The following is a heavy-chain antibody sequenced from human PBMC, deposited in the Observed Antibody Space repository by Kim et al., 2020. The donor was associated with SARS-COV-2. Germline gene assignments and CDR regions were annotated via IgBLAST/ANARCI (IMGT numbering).Heavy chain of an antibody. CDR2: IIPIFGTA. J-gene: IGHJ4*02. CDR3: ARGGGAAGTGVNDY. CDR1: GGTFSSYA. Sequence: SVKVSCRASGGTFSSYAISWVRQAPGQGLEWMGGIIPIFGTANYAQKFQGRVTITADESTSTAYMELSSLRSEDTAVYYCARGGGAAGTGVNDYWGQGTLVTVSS. D-gene: IGHD6-13*01. V-gene: IGHV1-69*13.